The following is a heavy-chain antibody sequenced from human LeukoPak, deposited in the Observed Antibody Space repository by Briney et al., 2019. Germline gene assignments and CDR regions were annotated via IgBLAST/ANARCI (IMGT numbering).Heavy chain of an antibody. D-gene: IGHD5-12*01. CDR2: INSDGTNT. CDR3: AKGGYSGYDYVDY. J-gene: IGHJ4*02. CDR1: GFTFVSYW. V-gene: IGHV3-74*01. Sequence: GGSLRLSCAASGFTFVSYWMYWVRQAPGKGLVWVSHINSDGTNTNYADSVKGRFTISRDNAKNTLYLQMNSLRAEDTAVYYCAKGGYSGYDYVDYWGQGTLVTVSS.